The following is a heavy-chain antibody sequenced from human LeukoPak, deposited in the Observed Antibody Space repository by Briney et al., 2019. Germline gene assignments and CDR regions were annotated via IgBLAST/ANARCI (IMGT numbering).Heavy chain of an antibody. D-gene: IGHD2-21*01. CDR1: GFTFSSYG. J-gene: IGHJ6*02. V-gene: IGHV3-30*18. Sequence: PGRSLRLSCAASGFTFSSYGMHWVRQAPGKGLEWVAVISYDGSNKYYADSVKGRFTISRDNSKNTLYLQMNSLRVEDTAVYYCAKEMLLSYYYYGMDVWGQGTTVTVSS. CDR2: ISYDGSNK. CDR3: AKEMLLSYYYYGMDV.